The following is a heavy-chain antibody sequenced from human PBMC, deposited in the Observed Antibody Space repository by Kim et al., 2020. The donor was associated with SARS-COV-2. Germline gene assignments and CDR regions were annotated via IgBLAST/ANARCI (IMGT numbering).Heavy chain of an antibody. CDR2: IKQDGSEK. D-gene: IGHD6-13*01. CDR1: GFTFSSYW. Sequence: GGSLRLSCAASGFTFSSYWMSWVRQAPGKGLEWVANIKQDGSEKYYVDSVKGRFTISRDNAKNSLYLQMNSLRAEDTAVYYCARDSGAAAGFFDYWGQGTLVTVSS. J-gene: IGHJ4*02. V-gene: IGHV3-7*01. CDR3: ARDSGAAAGFFDY.